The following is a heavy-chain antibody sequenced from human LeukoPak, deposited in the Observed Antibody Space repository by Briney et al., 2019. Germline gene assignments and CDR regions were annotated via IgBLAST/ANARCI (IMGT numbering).Heavy chain of an antibody. V-gene: IGHV3-48*01. Sequence: PGGSLRLSCAASGFTFSSYSMNWVRQAPGKGLEWVSYISSSSSTIYCADSVKGRFTISRDNAKNSLYLQMNSLRAEDTAVYYCARDLGRYYYDSSGYTRLWGQGTLVTVSS. D-gene: IGHD3-22*01. CDR2: ISSSSSTI. J-gene: IGHJ4*02. CDR1: GFTFSSYS. CDR3: ARDLGRYYYDSSGYTRL.